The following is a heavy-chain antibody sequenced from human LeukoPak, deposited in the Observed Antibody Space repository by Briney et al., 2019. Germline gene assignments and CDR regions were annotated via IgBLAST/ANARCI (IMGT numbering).Heavy chain of an antibody. V-gene: IGHV1-69*13. CDR1: GGTFSSYA. CDR3: ARSGYYDSSGYMRDHAFDI. J-gene: IGHJ3*02. CDR2: IIPIFGTA. D-gene: IGHD3-22*01. Sequence: RASVKVSCKASGGTFSSYAISWVRQAPGQGLEWMGGIIPIFGTANYAQKFQGRVTITVDESTSTAYMELSSLRSEDTAVYYCARSGYYDSSGYMRDHAFDIWGQGTMVTVSS.